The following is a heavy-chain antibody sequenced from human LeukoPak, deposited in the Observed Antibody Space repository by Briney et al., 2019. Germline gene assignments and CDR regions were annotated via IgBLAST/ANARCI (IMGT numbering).Heavy chain of an antibody. CDR3: TTGTVAVAGTYYFDY. Sequence: GGSLRLSCAASGFTFSNAWMSWVRQSPGTGLEWLGRIKSKTDGGTTDYAAPVKGRFTISRDDSKDTLYLQMNGLETEDTAVYYCTTGTVAVAGTYYFDYWGPGTLVTVSS. J-gene: IGHJ4*02. CDR1: GFTFSNAW. CDR2: IKSKTDGGTT. D-gene: IGHD6-19*01. V-gene: IGHV3-15*01.